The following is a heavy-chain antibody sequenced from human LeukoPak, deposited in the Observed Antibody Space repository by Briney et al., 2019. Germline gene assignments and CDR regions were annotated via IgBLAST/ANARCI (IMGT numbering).Heavy chain of an antibody. D-gene: IGHD5-18*01. V-gene: IGHV3-23*01. J-gene: IGHJ4*02. CDR2: ISGSGGST. CDR1: GFTFSSYA. Sequence: PGGSLRLSCAASGFTFSSYAMSWVRQAPGKGLEWVSAISGSGGSTYYADSVKGRFTISRDNAKNSLSFQMSSLRAEDTAVYYCARFSGYSYGGWFDYWGQGTLVTVSS. CDR3: ARFSGYSYGGWFDY.